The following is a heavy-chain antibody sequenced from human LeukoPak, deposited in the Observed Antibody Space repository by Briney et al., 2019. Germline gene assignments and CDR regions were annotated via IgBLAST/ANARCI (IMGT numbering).Heavy chain of an antibody. J-gene: IGHJ4*02. CDR3: AKDKYSPVRSMSEAAYYFDF. CDR1: GFSFSSYS. Sequence: TGGSLRLSCVASGFSFSSYSFNWVRQAPGQGLEWVSYITASSSTIDYADSVKGRLTISRDNTKRSLYLLLTSLRVEDTAVYHCAKDKYSPVRSMSEAAYYFDFWGPGTLVTVSS. CDR2: ITASSSTI. V-gene: IGHV3-48*04. D-gene: IGHD6-13*01.